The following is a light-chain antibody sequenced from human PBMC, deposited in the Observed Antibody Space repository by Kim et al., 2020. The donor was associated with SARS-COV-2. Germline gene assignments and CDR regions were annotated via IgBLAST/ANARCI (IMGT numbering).Light chain of an antibody. CDR1: QSVSSN. V-gene: IGKV3-15*01. CDR3: QQYNNWPPWT. J-gene: IGKJ1*01. Sequence: SPGEKATLPCRASQSVSSNLAWYQQKPGQAPRLLIYGASTRATGIPARFSGSGSGTEFTLTISSLQSEDCAVYYCQQYNNWPPWTFGQGTKVDIK. CDR2: GAS.